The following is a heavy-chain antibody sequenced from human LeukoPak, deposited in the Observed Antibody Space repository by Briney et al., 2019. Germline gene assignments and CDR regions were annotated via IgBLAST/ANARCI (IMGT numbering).Heavy chain of an antibody. V-gene: IGHV1-18*01. CDR2: IGAFNGNT. CDR1: GYSFDRYG. Sequence: GASVKVSCEASGYSFDRYGISWVRQAPGQGLEWLGWIGAFNGNTNYAQNLQGRVTMTADTSTTTAYMELRSLSSDDTAVYYCAKSRGGITLSGYIAYYFDYWGQGTLVTVSS. J-gene: IGHJ4*02. D-gene: IGHD3-22*01. CDR3: AKSRGGITLSGYIAYYFDY.